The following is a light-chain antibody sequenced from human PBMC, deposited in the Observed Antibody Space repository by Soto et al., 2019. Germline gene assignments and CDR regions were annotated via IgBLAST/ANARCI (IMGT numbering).Light chain of an antibody. CDR2: GAS. CDR1: QSVSSSY. J-gene: IGKJ3*01. CDR3: QHYGTSAL. Sequence: EIVLTQSPGTLSLSPGERATLSCRASQSVSSSYLAWYQQKPGQAPRLHIYGASSRATGIPDRFSVSASGTDFTLTISRLEPEEFSVYYCQHYGTSALFGPGTKVDIK. V-gene: IGKV3-20*01.